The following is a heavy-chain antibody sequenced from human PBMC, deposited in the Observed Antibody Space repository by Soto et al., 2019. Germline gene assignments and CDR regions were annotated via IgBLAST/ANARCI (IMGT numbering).Heavy chain of an antibody. Sequence: EVQLVESGGGLVKPGGSLRLSCAASGFTFSNAWINWVRQAPGKGLEWVGRIKSKTDGGTPDYAAPVKGRFAISRDDSKNMVYLQINSLKTEDTGIYYCTTDSYSSIIVVRFDYWGHGTLVTVSS. CDR1: GFTFSNAW. D-gene: IGHD3-22*01. V-gene: IGHV3-15*07. CDR2: IKSKTDGGTP. CDR3: TTDSYSSIIVVRFDY. J-gene: IGHJ4*01.